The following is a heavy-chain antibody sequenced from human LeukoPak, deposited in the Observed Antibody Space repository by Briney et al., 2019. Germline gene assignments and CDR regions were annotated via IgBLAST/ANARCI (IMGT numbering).Heavy chain of an antibody. Sequence: ASVKVSCKASGYTFTSYDINWVRQATGQGLEWMGWMNPNSGNTGYAQKFQGRVTITRNTSISTAYMELSRLRSDDTAVYYCAREGAAGTSVIWFDPWGQGTLVTVSS. J-gene: IGHJ5*02. V-gene: IGHV1-8*03. D-gene: IGHD6-13*01. CDR1: GYTFTSYD. CDR2: MNPNSGNT. CDR3: AREGAAGTSVIWFDP.